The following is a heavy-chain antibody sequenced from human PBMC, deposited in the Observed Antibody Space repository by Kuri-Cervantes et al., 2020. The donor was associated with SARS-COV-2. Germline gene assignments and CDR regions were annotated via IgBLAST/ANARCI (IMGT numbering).Heavy chain of an antibody. D-gene: IGHD3-9*01. Sequence: SVKVFCKASGGTFSSYAISWVRQAPGQGLEWMGGIIPIFGTANYAQKFQGRVTITRDTSTSTVYMELSSLRSDDTAVYYCARDQLYDILTGYYIGGSLLSNHYYGMDVWGQGTTVTVSS. CDR2: IIPIFGTA. V-gene: IGHV1-69*05. J-gene: IGHJ6*02. CDR3: ARDQLYDILTGYYIGGSLLSNHYYGMDV. CDR1: GGTFSSYA.